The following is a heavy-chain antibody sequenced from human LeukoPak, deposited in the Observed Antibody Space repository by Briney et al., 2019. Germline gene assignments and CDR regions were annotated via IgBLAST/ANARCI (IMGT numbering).Heavy chain of an antibody. Sequence: SETLSLTCTVSGGSISSGGYYWSWIRQHPGKGLEWIGYIYYSGGTYYNPSLKSRVTISVDTSKNQFSLKLGSVTAADTAVYYCARSGVRYDSSGYPIPLDYWGQGTLVTVSS. J-gene: IGHJ4*02. CDR1: GGSISSGGYY. CDR3: ARSGVRYDSSGYPIPLDY. CDR2: IYYSGGT. V-gene: IGHV4-31*03. D-gene: IGHD3-22*01.